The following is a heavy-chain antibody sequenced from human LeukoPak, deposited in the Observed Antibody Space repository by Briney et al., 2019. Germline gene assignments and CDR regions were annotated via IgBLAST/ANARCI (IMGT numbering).Heavy chain of an antibody. CDR2: ISAYNGNT. D-gene: IGHD5-12*01. CDR1: GYTFTSYG. Sequence: ASVKVSCKASGYTFTSYGISWVRQAPGQGLEWMGWISAYNGNTNYAQKLQGRVTMTTDTSTSTAYMELRSLRSDDTAVYYCARGIVVATILSWFDPWGQGTLVTVSS. CDR3: ARGIVVATILSWFDP. V-gene: IGHV1-18*01. J-gene: IGHJ5*02.